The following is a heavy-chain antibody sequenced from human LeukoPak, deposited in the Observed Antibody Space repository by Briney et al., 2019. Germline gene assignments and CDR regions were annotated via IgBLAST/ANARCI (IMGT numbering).Heavy chain of an antibody. D-gene: IGHD3-16*01. CDR2: MNPNSGNT. CDR3: ARTDLGLDY. V-gene: IGHV1-8*01. CDR1: GYAFISYE. J-gene: IGHJ4*02. Sequence: ASVKVSCKASGYAFISYEINWVRQATGQGLEWMGWMNPNSGNTGYTQKFQGRVTMTRNTSISTAYLEVSSLRSEETAVYYYARTDLGLDYWGQGSLVTVYS.